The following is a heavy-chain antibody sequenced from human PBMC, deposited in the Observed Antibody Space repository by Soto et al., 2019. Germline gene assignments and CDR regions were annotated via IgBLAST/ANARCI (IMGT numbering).Heavy chain of an antibody. V-gene: IGHV3-30*18. J-gene: IGHJ3*02. CDR2: ISYDGSNK. CDR1: GFTFSSYG. Sequence: QVQLVESGGGVVQPGRSLRLSCAASGFTFSSYGMHWVRQAPGKGLEWVAVISYDGSNKYYADSVKGRFTISRDNSKNTVFLQMNSLKAEDTGLYDCVKAPLLYDSRPGGASHIWGEGAMVTVSS. CDR3: VKAPLLYDSRPGGASHI. D-gene: IGHD3-22*01.